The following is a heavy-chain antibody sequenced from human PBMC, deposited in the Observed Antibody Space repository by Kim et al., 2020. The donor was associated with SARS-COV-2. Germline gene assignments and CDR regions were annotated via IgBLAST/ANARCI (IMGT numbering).Heavy chain of an antibody. D-gene: IGHD3-10*01. Sequence: SETLSLTCTVSGGSISSSSYYWGWIRQPPGKGLEWIGSIYYSGSTYYNPSLKSRGTISVDTSKNQFSLKLSSVTAADTAVYYCARRNGREGSYYWRNYYYGMDVWGQGTTVTVSS. J-gene: IGHJ6*02. V-gene: IGHV4-39*01. CDR3: ARRNGREGSYYWRNYYYGMDV. CDR2: IYYSGST. CDR1: GGSISSSSYY.